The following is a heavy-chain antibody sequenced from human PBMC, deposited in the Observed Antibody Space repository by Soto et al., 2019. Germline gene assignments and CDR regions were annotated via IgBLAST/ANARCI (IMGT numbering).Heavy chain of an antibody. V-gene: IGHV4-59*01. CDR1: GGSISSYY. CDR3: ARTQGVVPAAGPNDLYYYYYYYMDV. Sequence: PSETLSLTCTVSGGSISSYYWSWIRQPPGKGLEWIGYIYYSGSTNYNPSLKSRVTISVDTSKNQFSLKLSSVTAADTAVYYCARTQGVVPAAGPNDLYYYYYYYMDVWGKGTTVTVS. D-gene: IGHD2-2*01. J-gene: IGHJ6*03. CDR2: IYYSGST.